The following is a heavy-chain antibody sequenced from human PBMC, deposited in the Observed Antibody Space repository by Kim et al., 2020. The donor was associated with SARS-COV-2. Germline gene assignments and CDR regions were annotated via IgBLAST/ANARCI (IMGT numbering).Heavy chain of an antibody. J-gene: IGHJ4*02. CDR2: IYTSGST. CDR1: GGSISSCSYY. D-gene: IGHD3-22*01. Sequence: SETLSLTCTVSGGSISSCSYYWGWIRQPAGKGLEWIGRIYTSGSTYYNPSLKSRVTISVDTSKNQFSLKLSSVTAADTAVYYCARTASHATSYYYYSRLDYCLDYWGQGTLVTVSS. V-gene: IGHV4-61*02. CDR3: ARTASHATSYYYYSRLDYCLDY.